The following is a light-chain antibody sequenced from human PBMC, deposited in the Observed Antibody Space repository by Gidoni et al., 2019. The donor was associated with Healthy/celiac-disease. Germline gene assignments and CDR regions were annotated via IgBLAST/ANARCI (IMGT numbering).Light chain of an antibody. V-gene: IGKV1-39*01. CDR2: AAS. CDR3: QQSYSTPYT. CDR1: QSISSY. Sequence: DIQMTKSPSSLSASVGDRVTITCRASQSISSYLNWYQQKPGKAPKLLIYAASSLQSGFPSRFSGSGSGTDFTLTISSLQPEDFATYYCQQSYSTPYTFGQGTKLEIK. J-gene: IGKJ2*01.